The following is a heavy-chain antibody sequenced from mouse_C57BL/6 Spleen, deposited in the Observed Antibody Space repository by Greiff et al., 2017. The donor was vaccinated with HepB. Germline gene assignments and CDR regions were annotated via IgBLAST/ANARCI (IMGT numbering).Heavy chain of an antibody. J-gene: IGHJ2*01. D-gene: IGHD2-3*01. CDR3: AINDGYYFDY. CDR2: IHPNSGST. CDR1: GYTFTSYW. Sequence: VQLQESGAELVKPGASVKLSCKASGYTFTSYWMHWVKQRPGQGLEWIGMIHPNSGSTNYNEKFKSKATLTVDKSSSTAYMQLSSLTSEDSAVYYCAINDGYYFDYWGQSTTLTVSS. V-gene: IGHV1-64*01.